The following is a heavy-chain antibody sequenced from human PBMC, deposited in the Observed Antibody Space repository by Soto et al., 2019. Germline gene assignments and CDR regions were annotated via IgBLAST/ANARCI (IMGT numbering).Heavy chain of an antibody. CDR1: GGTFSSYA. CDR3: ARPDENYYDSSGHPTPNLLLDY. D-gene: IGHD3-22*01. CDR2: IIPIFGTA. Sequence: ASVKVSCKASGGTFSSYAISWVRQAPGQGLEWMGGIIPIFGTANYAQKFQGRVTITADESTSTAYMELSSLRSEDTAVYYCARPDENYYDSSGHPTPNLLLDYWGQGTLVTVSS. J-gene: IGHJ4*02. V-gene: IGHV1-69*13.